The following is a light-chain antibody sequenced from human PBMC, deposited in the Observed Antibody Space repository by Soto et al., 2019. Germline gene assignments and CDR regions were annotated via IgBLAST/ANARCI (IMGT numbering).Light chain of an antibody. Sequence: QSALTQPPSASGSPGQSVTISCTGTSSDVGGYNYVSWYQQHPGKAPKFMIYEVSKRPSGVPDRFSGSKSGNTASLTVSGLQAEDEADYYCRSYAGSNNPVIFGGGTKLTVL. CDR2: EVS. CDR1: SSDVGGYNY. V-gene: IGLV2-8*01. J-gene: IGLJ2*01. CDR3: RSYAGSNNPVI.